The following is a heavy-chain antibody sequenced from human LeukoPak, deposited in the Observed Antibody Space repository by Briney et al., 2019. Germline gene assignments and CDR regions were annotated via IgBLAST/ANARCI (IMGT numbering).Heavy chain of an antibody. CDR1: GFTVSSSY. D-gene: IGHD2-15*01. Sequence: PGGSLRLSCEASGFTVSSSYMSWVRQAPGKGLEWVSIIYSGGSTYYADSVKDRFSISRDNSKNTLYLQMNSLRAEDTAVYYCARDLKAAPLTFDYWGQGTLVTVSS. CDR2: IYSGGST. J-gene: IGHJ4*02. V-gene: IGHV3-66*01. CDR3: ARDLKAAPLTFDY.